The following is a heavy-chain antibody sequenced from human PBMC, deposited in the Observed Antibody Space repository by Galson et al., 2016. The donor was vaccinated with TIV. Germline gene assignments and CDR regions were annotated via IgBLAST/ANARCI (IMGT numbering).Heavy chain of an antibody. CDR1: GASIGSHY. CDR3: ARDLNWGSGPRTSAFDL. CDR2: IYYSGST. Sequence: LTCSVSGASIGSHYWNWIRQPPGKGLEWIGYIYYSGSTNYNPSLTSRVTISADTSKRQISLKLHSVSAADTAVYYCARDLNWGSGPRTSAFDLWGQGTMVTVSS. D-gene: IGHD7-27*01. J-gene: IGHJ3*01. V-gene: IGHV4-59*11.